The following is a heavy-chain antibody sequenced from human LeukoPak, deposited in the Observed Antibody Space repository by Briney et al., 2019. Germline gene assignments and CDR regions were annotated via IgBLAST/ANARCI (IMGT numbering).Heavy chain of an antibody. Sequence: PAGSLRLSCAASGFTVSSNYMSWVRQAPGKGLEWVSVIYSGGSTDYADSVKGRFTISRDNSKNTLYLQMNSLRVDDTAGYYCARSSHYDILTGYSEEDAFDIWGQGTMVTVSS. D-gene: IGHD3-9*01. J-gene: IGHJ3*02. CDR2: IYSGGST. CDR1: GFTVSSNY. V-gene: IGHV3-53*01. CDR3: ARSSHYDILTGYSEEDAFDI.